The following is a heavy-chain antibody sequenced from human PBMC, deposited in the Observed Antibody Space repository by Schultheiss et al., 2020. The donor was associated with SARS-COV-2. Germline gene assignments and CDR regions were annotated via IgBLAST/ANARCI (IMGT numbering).Heavy chain of an antibody. CDR1: GGSISSGSYY. J-gene: IGHJ6*02. CDR2: IYYSGST. V-gene: IGHV4-61*02. CDR3: ARGKSIGRDRKNGMDV. D-gene: IGHD2-21*01. Sequence: SETLSLTCTVSGGSISSGSYYWSWIRQPAGKGLEWIGRIYYSGSTYYNPSLKSRVTISVDTSKNQFSLKLSSVTAADTAVYYCARGKSIGRDRKNGMDVWGPGTTVTVSS.